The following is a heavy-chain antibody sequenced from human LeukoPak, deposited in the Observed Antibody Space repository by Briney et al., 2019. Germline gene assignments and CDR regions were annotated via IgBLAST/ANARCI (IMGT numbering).Heavy chain of an antibody. V-gene: IGHV4-61*01. Sequence: SETLSLTCTVSGGSVSSGSYYWSWIRQPPGKGLEWIGYIYYSGSTNYNPSLKSRVTISVDTSKNQFSLKLSSVTAADTAVYYCARAPRYCSSTNCYYYYGMDVWGQGTTVTVSS. CDR2: IYYSGST. CDR1: GGSVSSGSYY. CDR3: ARAPRYCSSTNCYYYYGMDV. D-gene: IGHD2-2*01. J-gene: IGHJ6*02.